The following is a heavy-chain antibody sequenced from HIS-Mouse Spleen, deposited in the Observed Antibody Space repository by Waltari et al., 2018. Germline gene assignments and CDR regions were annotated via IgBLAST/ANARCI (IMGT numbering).Heavy chain of an antibody. CDR3: ARGEYSSSSFDY. CDR2: INHSGST. Sequence: QVQLQQWGAGLLKPSETLSLTCAVYGGSFRGYYWSWTRQPPGKGLEWIGEINHSGSTNYNPSLKSRVTISVDTSKNQFSLKLSSVTAADTAVYYCARGEYSSSSFDYWGQGTLVTVSS. CDR1: GGSFRGYY. D-gene: IGHD6-6*01. J-gene: IGHJ4*02. V-gene: IGHV4-34*01.